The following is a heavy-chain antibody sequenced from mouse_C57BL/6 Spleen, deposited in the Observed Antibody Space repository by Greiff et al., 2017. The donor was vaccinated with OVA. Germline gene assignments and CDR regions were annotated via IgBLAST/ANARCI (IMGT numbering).Heavy chain of an antibody. J-gene: IGHJ2*01. Sequence: EVMLVESGPGLAKPSQTLSLSCSVTGYSITSDYWNWIRKFPGNKLEYMGYISYSGSTYYNPSPKSRISITRDTAKNQYYLQLNSVTTEDTATYYCARGYPTGDYFDDWGKGTTVTVSS. CDR3: ARGYPTGDYFDD. D-gene: IGHD1-1*01. CDR1: GYSITSDY. CDR2: ISYSGST. V-gene: IGHV3-8*01.